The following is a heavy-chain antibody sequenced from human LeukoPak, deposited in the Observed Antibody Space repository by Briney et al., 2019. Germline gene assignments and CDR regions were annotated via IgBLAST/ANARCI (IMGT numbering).Heavy chain of an antibody. V-gene: IGHV3-66*02. CDR3: AKICIAAAGTDYFDY. CDR2: IYSDGST. Sequence: AGGSLRLSCAVSGFIVNTYYMSWVRQAPGKGLEWVSIIYSDGSTYYADSVKGRFTISRDNSKNTLYLQMNSLRAEDTAVYYCAKICIAAAGTDYFDYWGQGTLVTVSS. CDR1: GFIVNTYY. D-gene: IGHD6-13*01. J-gene: IGHJ4*02.